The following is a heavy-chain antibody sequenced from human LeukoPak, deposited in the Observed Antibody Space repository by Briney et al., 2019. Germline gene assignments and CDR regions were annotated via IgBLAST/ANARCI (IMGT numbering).Heavy chain of an antibody. Sequence: SVTVSCKASGGTFRSYAFTWVRQAPGQGLEWMGGIIPVLGIANYAQKFQGRVTITADESTSAAYMELSSLISEDTAVYYCAAPQSRISSYYYVMDVWGQGATVTVSS. V-gene: IGHV1-69*01. D-gene: IGHD2-15*01. CDR1: GGTFRSYA. CDR3: AAPQSRISSYYYVMDV. CDR2: IIPVLGIA. J-gene: IGHJ6*02.